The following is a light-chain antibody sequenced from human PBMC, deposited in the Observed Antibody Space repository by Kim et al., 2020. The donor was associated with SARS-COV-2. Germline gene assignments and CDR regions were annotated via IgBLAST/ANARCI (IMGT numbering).Light chain of an antibody. V-gene: IGKV1-39*01. CDR2: ATS. J-gene: IGKJ2*01. CDR3: QQSYRAPYT. CDR1: QISNNY. Sequence: APVGDRVTYPRRPRQISNNYVYWYQQPPGTAPNLLNYATSTVERGPPKRISGSGSWTAFTLTTSSLRPEDVATYCGQQSYRAPYTFGQGAKLEIK.